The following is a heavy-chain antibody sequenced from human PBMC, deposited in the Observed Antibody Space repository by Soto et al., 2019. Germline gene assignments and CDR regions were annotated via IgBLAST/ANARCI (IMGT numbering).Heavy chain of an antibody. CDR2: ISYDGSNK. D-gene: IGHD1-26*01. J-gene: IGHJ4*02. CDR1: GFTFSSYA. V-gene: IGHV3-30-3*01. CDR3: ARAPQVGDGYQPVPLDYFDY. Sequence: QPGGSLRLSCAASGFTFSSYAMHWVRQAPGKGLEWVAVISYDGSNKYYADSVKGRFTISRDNSKNTLYLQMNSLRAEDTAVYYCARAPQVGDGYQPVPLDYFDYWGQGTLVTVSS.